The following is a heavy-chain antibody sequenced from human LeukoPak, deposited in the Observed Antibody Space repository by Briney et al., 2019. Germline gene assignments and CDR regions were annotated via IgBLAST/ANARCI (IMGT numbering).Heavy chain of an antibody. CDR1: GYTFTGYY. Sequence: ASVKVSCKASGYTFTGYYMHWVRQAPGQGLEWMGWINPNSGGTNYAQKFQGRVTLTRDTSISTAYMELSRLRSDDTAVYYCARHGPYYYGSGSHNWFDPWGQGTLVTVSS. V-gene: IGHV1-2*02. D-gene: IGHD3-10*01. CDR3: ARHGPYYYGSGSHNWFDP. CDR2: INPNSGGT. J-gene: IGHJ5*02.